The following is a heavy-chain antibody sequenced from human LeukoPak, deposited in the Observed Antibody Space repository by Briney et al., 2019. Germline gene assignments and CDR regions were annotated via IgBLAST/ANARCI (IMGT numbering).Heavy chain of an antibody. CDR2: IKSKTDGGTT. J-gene: IGHJ3*02. CDR1: GFTFSNAW. V-gene: IGHV3-15*01. Sequence: GGSLRLSCAASGFTFSNAWMSWVRQAPGKGLEWVGRIKSKTDGGTTDYAAPVKGRFTISRDDSKNTLYLQMNSLRAEDTAVYYCAKDPDPMTTVAMGAFDIWGQGTMVTVSS. D-gene: IGHD4-23*01. CDR3: AKDPDPMTTVAMGAFDI.